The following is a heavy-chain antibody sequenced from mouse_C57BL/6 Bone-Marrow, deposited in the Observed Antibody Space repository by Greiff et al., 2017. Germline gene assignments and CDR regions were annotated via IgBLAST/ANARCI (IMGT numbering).Heavy chain of an antibody. V-gene: IGHV1-87*01. J-gene: IGHJ4*01. CDR2: GQGLEWIG. Sequence: QVQLQQSGPELARPWASVKISCQAFYTFSRRVHFAIRDTNYWMQWVKQRPGQGLEWIGAIYPGNGDTSYNQKLKGKATVTADKSSSTAYVQRSSRTSEDAAVYYGAGTSYRNYGGYARDDWGQGTSVTVAS. CDR3: SEDAAVYYGAGTSYRNYGGYARDD. CDR1: YTFSRRVH. D-gene: IGHD2-5*01.